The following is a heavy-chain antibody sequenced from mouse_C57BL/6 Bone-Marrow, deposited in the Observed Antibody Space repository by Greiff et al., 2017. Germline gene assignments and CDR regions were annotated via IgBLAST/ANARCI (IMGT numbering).Heavy chain of an antibody. D-gene: IGHD1-1*01. J-gene: IGHJ3*01. CDR2: IRNKANGYTT. CDR3: ARYDYSWFAY. Sequence: EVMLVESGGGLVQPGGSLSLSCAASGFTFPDYYMSWVRQPPGKALEWLGFIRNKANGYTTEYSASVKGRFTISRDNSQSILYLQMNALRAEDSATYYCARYDYSWFAYWGQGTLVTVSA. V-gene: IGHV7-3*01. CDR1: GFTFPDYY.